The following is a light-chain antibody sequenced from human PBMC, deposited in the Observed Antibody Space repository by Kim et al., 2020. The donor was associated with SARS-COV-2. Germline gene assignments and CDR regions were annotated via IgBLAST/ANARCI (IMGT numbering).Light chain of an antibody. CDR3: QQYGNSPWT. CDR2: GAS. Sequence: SPGERATLSCRASQSISSNYLAWYQQKPGQAPRLLIYGASSRATGIPDRFSGSGSGTDFTLTISRLEPEDFAVYHCQQYGNSPWTFGQGTKVDIK. CDR1: QSISSNY. J-gene: IGKJ1*01. V-gene: IGKV3-20*01.